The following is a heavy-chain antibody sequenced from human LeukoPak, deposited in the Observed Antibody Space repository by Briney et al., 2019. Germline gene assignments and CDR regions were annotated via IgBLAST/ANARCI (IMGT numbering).Heavy chain of an antibody. Sequence: PGGSLRLSCAASGFTFSNYAMSWVRQAPGKGLEWVSAISGSGGSTYYADSVKGRFTISRDKPKNTLYLQMNSLRTEDTAVYYCAKNPPTAGGTGDYYYYYMDVWGKGTAVTVSS. CDR3: AKNPPTAGGTGDYYYYYMDV. CDR1: GFTFSNYA. V-gene: IGHV3-23*01. J-gene: IGHJ6*03. D-gene: IGHD6-25*01. CDR2: ISGSGGST.